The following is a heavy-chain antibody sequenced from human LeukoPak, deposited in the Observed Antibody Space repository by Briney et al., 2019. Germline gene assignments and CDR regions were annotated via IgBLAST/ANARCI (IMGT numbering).Heavy chain of an antibody. Sequence: ETLSLTCAVYSGSFSGYYWSWVRQAPGKGLEWVSTVPGSGSSTSYADSVQGRFTISRDNSKNTLYLQMNSLRAEDTAVYYCAKDLKAVLFAYFDYWGQGALVTVSS. CDR3: AKDLKAVLFAYFDY. D-gene: IGHD3-16*01. J-gene: IGHJ4*02. CDR1: SGSFSGYY. V-gene: IGHV3-23*01. CDR2: VPGSGSST.